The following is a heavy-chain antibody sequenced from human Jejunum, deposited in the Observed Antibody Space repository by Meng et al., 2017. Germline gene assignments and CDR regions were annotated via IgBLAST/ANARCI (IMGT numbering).Heavy chain of an antibody. V-gene: IGHV4-61*02. D-gene: IGHD2-2*01. CDR3: AREGGSSWYTDNNWLDP. Sequence: SETLSLTCTVSGGAMNSGSYYWNWIRQPAGKGLEWIGRIYYSGSTNYNPSLKSRVTISVDTSRNQFSLKLTSVTAADTAVDYCAREGGSSWYTDNNWLDPWGQGTLVTVSS. CDR1: GGAMNSGSYY. CDR2: IYYSGST. J-gene: IGHJ5*02.